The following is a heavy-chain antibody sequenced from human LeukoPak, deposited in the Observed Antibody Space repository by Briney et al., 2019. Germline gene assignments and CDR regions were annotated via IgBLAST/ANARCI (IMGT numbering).Heavy chain of an antibody. CDR3: ARDRLWFGELFGPTGMDV. Sequence: SETLSLTCTVSGGSISSGGYCWSWIRQHPGKGLEWIGYIYYSGSTYYNPSLKSRVTISVDTSKNQFSLKLSSVTAADTAVYYCARDRLWFGELFGPTGMDVWGQGTTVTVSS. D-gene: IGHD3-10*01. V-gene: IGHV4-31*03. J-gene: IGHJ6*02. CDR2: IYYSGST. CDR1: GGSISSGGYC.